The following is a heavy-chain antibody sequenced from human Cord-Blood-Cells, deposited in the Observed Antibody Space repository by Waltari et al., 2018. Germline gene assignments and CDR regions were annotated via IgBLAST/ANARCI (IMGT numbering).Heavy chain of an antibody. CDR3: ARVNDFWRFHIDY. D-gene: IGHD3-3*01. V-gene: IGHV3-21*01. CDR1: GFTFSSYS. J-gene: IGHJ4*02. CDR2: ISSRSSYI. Sequence: EVQLVESGGGLVKPGGSLRLSCAASGFTFSSYSMNWVRQAPGKGLEWVSSISSRSSYIYYADSVKGRFTISRDNAKNSLYLQMNSLRAEDTAVYYCARVNDFWRFHIDYWGQGTLVTVSS.